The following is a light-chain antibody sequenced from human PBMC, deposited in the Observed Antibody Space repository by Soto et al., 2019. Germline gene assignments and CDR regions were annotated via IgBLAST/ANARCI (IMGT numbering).Light chain of an antibody. CDR1: QSVSTNY. V-gene: IGKV3-20*01. Sequence: EIVLTQSPGTLSLSPGERATLSCRASQSVSTNYLAWYQRKPGQAPRLLIYGASSRATDIPDRFSGSGSGKEFTLTITRLEPEDFAVYYCQQYGSSPPTFGQGTKVEIK. J-gene: IGKJ1*01. CDR3: QQYGSSPPT. CDR2: GAS.